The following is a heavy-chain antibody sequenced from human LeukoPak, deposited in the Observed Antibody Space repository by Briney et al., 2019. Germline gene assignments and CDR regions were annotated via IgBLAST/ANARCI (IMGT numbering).Heavy chain of an antibody. D-gene: IGHD4-17*01. CDR2: ISYDGSYK. CDR3: ARGPLQRDYGDYGVGFDF. Sequence: GGSLRLSCAASGFTFSTYAMHWVRQAPGKGLEWVAVISYDGSYKYYADSVKGRFIISRDNAKNSLYLQMNSLRAEDTAVYYCARGPLQRDYGDYGVGFDFWGQGTMVTVSS. CDR1: GFTFSTYA. J-gene: IGHJ3*01. V-gene: IGHV3-30*03.